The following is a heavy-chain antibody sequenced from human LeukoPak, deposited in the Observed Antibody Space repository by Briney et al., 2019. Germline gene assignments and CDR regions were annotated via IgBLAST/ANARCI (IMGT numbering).Heavy chain of an antibody. V-gene: IGHV3-30*04. J-gene: IGHJ4*02. CDR3: AKDRWSDSSGYFDY. CDR2: ISYDGSSK. Sequence: GGSLRLSCAASGFTFSTYAMHWVRQAPGKGLEWVAVISYDGSSKYYADSVKGRFTISRDNAKNSLYLQMNSLRAEDTALYYCAKDRWSDSSGYFDYWGQGTLVTVSS. D-gene: IGHD3-22*01. CDR1: GFTFSTYA.